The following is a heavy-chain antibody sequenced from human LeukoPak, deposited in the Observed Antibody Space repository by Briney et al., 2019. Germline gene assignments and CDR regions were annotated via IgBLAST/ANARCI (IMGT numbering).Heavy chain of an antibody. V-gene: IGHV3-30*02. CDR3: AREGTDAFDI. J-gene: IGHJ3*02. CDR1: GLTFSNYG. CDR2: IGYNGRSK. Sequence: QPGGSLRLSCAASGLTFSNYGMHWVRQAPGKGLEWVAFIGYNGRSKYYGDSVKGRFTISRDNSKSTLYLQMNSLRGEDTVVYYCAREGTDAFDIWGQGTMVTVSS. D-gene: IGHD1-1*01.